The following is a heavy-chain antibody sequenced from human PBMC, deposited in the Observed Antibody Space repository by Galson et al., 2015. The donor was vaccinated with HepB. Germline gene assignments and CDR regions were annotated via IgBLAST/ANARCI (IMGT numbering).Heavy chain of an antibody. CDR3: ARQGTRGTHRGRFDY. J-gene: IGHJ4*02. Sequence: SETLSLTCTVSGDSISSHSNYWGWVRQPPGKGLEWIGSMFQSGRSFFNPSLQSRVTISLDPSKNDYTLSLSAVTAADTALYYCARQGTRGTHRGRFDYWGQGILVIVSS. D-gene: IGHD1-1*01. CDR1: GDSISSHSNY. V-gene: IGHV4-39*01. CDR2: MFQSGRS.